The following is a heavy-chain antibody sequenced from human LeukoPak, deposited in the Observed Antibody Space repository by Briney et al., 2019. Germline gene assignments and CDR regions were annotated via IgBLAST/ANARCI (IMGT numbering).Heavy chain of an antibody. J-gene: IGHJ5*02. CDR3: ARAAGGIQLWNNWFDP. D-gene: IGHD5-18*01. CDR1: GGSFSGYY. CDR2: INHSGST. V-gene: IGHV4-34*01. Sequence: SETLSLTCAVHGGSFSGYYWSWIRQPPGKGLEWIGEINHSGSTNYNPSLKSRVTISVDTSKNQFSLKLSSVTAADTAVYYCARAAGGIQLWNNWFDPWGQGTLVTVSS.